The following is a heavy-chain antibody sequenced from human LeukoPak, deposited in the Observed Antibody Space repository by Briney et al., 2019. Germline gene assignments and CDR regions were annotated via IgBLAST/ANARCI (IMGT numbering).Heavy chain of an antibody. D-gene: IGHD2-2*01. V-gene: IGHV3-30*04. Sequence: PGGSLRLSCAASGFTFSSYAMHWVRQPPGKGLEWAAVISYDGSNKYYADSVKGRFTISRDNSKNTLYLQMNSLRAEDTAVYYCAKALRSTSPYFYYMDVWGKGTTVTISS. CDR3: AKALRSTSPYFYYMDV. CDR2: ISYDGSNK. J-gene: IGHJ6*03. CDR1: GFTFSSYA.